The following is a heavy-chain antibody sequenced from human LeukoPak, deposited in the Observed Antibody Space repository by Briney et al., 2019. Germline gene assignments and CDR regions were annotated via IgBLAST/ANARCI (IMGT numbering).Heavy chain of an antibody. V-gene: IGHV1-2*02. CDR2: INPNSGGT. Sequence: ASVKVSCKASGYTFTSYGISWVRQAPGQGLEWMGWINPNSGGTNYAQKFQGRVTMTRDTSISTAYMEPSRLRSDDAAVYYCATWDLTGDLNYWGQGTLVTVSS. J-gene: IGHJ4*02. CDR1: GYTFTSYG. D-gene: IGHD7-27*01. CDR3: ATWDLTGDLNY.